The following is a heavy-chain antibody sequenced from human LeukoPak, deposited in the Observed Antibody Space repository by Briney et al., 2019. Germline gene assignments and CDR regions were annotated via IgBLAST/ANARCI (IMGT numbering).Heavy chain of an antibody. J-gene: IGHJ4*02. CDR2: VYNNGNT. CDR3: ARGDSSGSFDY. CDR1: GGSISSYY. D-gene: IGHD3-22*01. V-gene: IGHV4-4*07. Sequence: SETLSLTCTVSGGSISSYYWSWICQPAGKGLEWIGRVYNNGNTNYNPSFKSRVTMSVYTYKKQFSLRLSSVTAADTAVYYCARGDSSGSFDYWGQGTLVTDPS.